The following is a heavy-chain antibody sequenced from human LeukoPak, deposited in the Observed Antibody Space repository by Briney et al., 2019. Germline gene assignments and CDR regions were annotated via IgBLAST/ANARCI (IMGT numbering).Heavy chain of an antibody. V-gene: IGHV4-39*07. Sequence: SETLSLTCTVSGGSISSSSYYWGWIRQPPGKGLEWIGSIYYSGSTYYNPSLKSRVTISVDTSKNQFSLKLTAVTAADTAVYYCARDPFRSSFDYWGQGTRVTVSS. CDR1: GGSISSSSYY. CDR3: ARDPFRSSFDY. D-gene: IGHD3-16*01. CDR2: IYYSGST. J-gene: IGHJ4*02.